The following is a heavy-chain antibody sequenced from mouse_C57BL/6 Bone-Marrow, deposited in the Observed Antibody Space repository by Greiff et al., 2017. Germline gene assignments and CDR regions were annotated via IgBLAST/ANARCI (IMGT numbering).Heavy chain of an antibody. CDR3: AREGELAY. V-gene: IGHV5-4*01. D-gene: IGHD2-13*01. CDR2: ISHGGSYT. J-gene: IGHJ3*01. CDR1: GFTFSSYA. Sequence: DVLLVESGGGLVKPGGSLKLSCAASGFTFSSYAMSWVRQTPDKRLEWVATISHGGSYTYYPDNVKGRLPISRDNAKKNLYLQMGQLKSEDTAMYYCAREGELAYWGQGTLVTVSA.